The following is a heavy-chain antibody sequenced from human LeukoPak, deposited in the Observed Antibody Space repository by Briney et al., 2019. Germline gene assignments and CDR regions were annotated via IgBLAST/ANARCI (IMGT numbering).Heavy chain of an antibody. CDR3: ARDRTPRGGCFDP. Sequence: SETLSLTCGVYDGSFSVSDYYWSWIRQPPGKGLEWIGEIHHSGSTDYTPSLKIRVTISIDTSKDQFSLRLTSVTVADTAVYYCARDRTPRGGCFDPWGRGTLFPVSA. D-gene: IGHD1-14*01. CDR2: IHHSGST. CDR1: DGSFSVSDYY. J-gene: IGHJ5*02. V-gene: IGHV4-34*01.